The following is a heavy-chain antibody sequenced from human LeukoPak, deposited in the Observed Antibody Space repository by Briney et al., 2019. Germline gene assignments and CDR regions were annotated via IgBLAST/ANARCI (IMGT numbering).Heavy chain of an antibody. J-gene: IGHJ4*02. D-gene: IGHD4-17*01. Sequence: GGSLRLSCAASGFTFSSYSMNWVRQAPGKGLEWVSSISSSSSYIYYADSVKGRFTISRDNAKNSLYLKMNSMRAEDTAVDYCARDYGDYSCYYCGQRTPVTVSS. CDR1: GFTFSSYS. CDR3: ARDYGDYSCYY. CDR2: ISSSSSYI. V-gene: IGHV3-21*01.